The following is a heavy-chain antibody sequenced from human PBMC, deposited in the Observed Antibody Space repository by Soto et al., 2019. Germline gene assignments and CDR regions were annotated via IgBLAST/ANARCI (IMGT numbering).Heavy chain of an antibody. CDR3: ARETRGYGSGSLGFDY. V-gene: IGHV4-31*03. J-gene: IGHJ4*02. CDR2: IYYSGST. CDR1: GGSISSGGYY. Sequence: QVQLQESGPGLVKPSQTLSLTCSVSGGSISSGGYYWNWIRQHPGKGLEWIGYIYYSGSTYYNPSPKSRVTISVDTSKNQFSLNLSSVTAADTAVYYCARETRGYGSGSLGFDYWGQGTLVTVSS. D-gene: IGHD3-10*01.